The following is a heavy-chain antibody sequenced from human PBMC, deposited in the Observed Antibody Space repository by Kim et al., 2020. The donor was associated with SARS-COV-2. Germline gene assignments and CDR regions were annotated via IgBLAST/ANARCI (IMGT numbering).Heavy chain of an antibody. D-gene: IGHD4-17*01. J-gene: IGHJ3*02. Sequence: ASVKVSCKASGYTFTSYYMHWVRQAPGQGLEWMGIINPSGGSTSYAQKFQGRVTMTRDTSTSTVYMELSSLRSEDTAVYYCARETTVVRSPFDAFDIWGQGTMVTVSS. CDR1: GYTFTSYY. CDR2: INPSGGST. V-gene: IGHV1-46*01. CDR3: ARETTVVRSPFDAFDI.